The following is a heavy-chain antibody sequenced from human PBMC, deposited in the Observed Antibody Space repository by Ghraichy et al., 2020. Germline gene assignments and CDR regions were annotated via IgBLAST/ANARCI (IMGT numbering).Heavy chain of an antibody. Sequence: SETLSLTCTVSGGSIYSGGFYWNWIRQPPGMGLEWIGSICSSGSTYYNPSVNSRVSISVGTSKNQFSLKQTSVSAADTAVYYCARSTGSDFYWGPGILVTVSP. J-gene: IGHJ4*02. D-gene: IGHD1-26*01. CDR1: GGSIYSGGFY. V-gene: IGHV4-39*01. CDR3: ARSTGSDFY. CDR2: ICSSGST.